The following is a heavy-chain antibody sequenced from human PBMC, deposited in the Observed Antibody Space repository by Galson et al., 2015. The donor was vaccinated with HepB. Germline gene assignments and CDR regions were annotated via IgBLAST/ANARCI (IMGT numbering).Heavy chain of an antibody. CDR2: ISRSSNYI. Sequence: SLRLSXXXSGFTFXSYSXXXVRQAPGKGLXXVXSISRSSNYIYYADSMKGRFTISRDNAXXSLXXXMNXXRAEDTAVYYCARDLXFGSPPNPYYFDYWGPXTLVXVS. CDR1: GFTFXSYS. CDR3: ARDLXFGSPPNPYYFDY. J-gene: IGHJ4*01. V-gene: IGHV3-21*01. D-gene: IGHD3-10*01.